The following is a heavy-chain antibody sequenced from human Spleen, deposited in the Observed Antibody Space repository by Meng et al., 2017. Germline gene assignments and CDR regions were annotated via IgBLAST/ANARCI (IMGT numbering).Heavy chain of an antibody. CDR3: ARGEYYFDY. CDR1: GFTFSSSD. D-gene: IGHD3-10*01. J-gene: IGHJ4*02. CDR2: ISYDARNI. V-gene: IGHV3-30*03. Sequence: VQLVASGGGLVQPGWSLRLSCAASGFTFSSSDMHWVRQAIGKGLEWVAVISYDARNIFYADSVKGRFSISRDNSKHTLYLQMNSLRVEDTSIYYCARGEYYFDYWGRGTLVTVSS.